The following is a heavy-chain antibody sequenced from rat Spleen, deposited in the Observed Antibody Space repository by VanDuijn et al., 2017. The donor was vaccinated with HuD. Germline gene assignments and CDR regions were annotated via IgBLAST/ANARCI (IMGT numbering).Heavy chain of an antibody. CDR3: TIHGGLRNWFDS. D-gene: IGHD1-11*01. V-gene: IGHV5S13*01. Sequence: EVQLVESGGGLVQTGRSMKLSCAASGFTFSNYGMAWVRQAPKKGLEWVASISTGGDITYYRDSVKGRFTVSRDDANNTHYLHMDSLRSEDTATYYCTIHGGLRNWFDSWGQGSLVTVSS. J-gene: IGHJ3*01. CDR1: GFTFSNYG. CDR2: ISTGGDIT.